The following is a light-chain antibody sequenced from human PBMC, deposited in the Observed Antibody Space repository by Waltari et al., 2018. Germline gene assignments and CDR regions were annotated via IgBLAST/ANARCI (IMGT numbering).Light chain of an antibody. CDR2: VNSDGSH. Sequence: QLVLTQSPSASASLGASVKLTCTLRSGPSSNIIAWHQQQPEKGPRYLMKVNSDGSHTKGDEIPDRFSGSSSGAERYLTISSVQSEDEADYYCQTGGHGTWVFGGGTKLTVL. CDR1: SGPSSNI. V-gene: IGLV4-69*01. CDR3: QTGGHGTWV. J-gene: IGLJ3*02.